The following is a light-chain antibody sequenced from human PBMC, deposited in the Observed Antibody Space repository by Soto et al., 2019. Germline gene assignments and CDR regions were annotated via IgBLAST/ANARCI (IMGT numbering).Light chain of an antibody. CDR2: EGS. V-gene: IGLV2-23*01. Sequence: QYALTQPASVSGSPGQSITISCTGTSSDFGSYNLVSWYQQHPGNAPKLMIYEGSKRPSGVSNRFFGSKSGNTASLTISGLQAEDEADYYYFSFARGSTLLFGGGTKLTVL. CDR3: FSFARGSTLL. CDR1: SSDFGSYNL. J-gene: IGLJ3*02.